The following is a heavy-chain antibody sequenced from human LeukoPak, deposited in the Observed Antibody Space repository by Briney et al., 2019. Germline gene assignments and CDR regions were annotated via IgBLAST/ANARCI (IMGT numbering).Heavy chain of an antibody. CDR1: GYTFTSYG. CDR2: ISTYNGNT. CDR3: ARGILTGPNWFDP. V-gene: IGHV1-18*01. J-gene: IGHJ5*02. Sequence: ASVKVSCKASGYTFTSYGILWVRQAPGQGLEWMGWISTYNGNTDYAQKIQGRVTMTRDTSTSTVYMELSSLRSEDTAVYYCARGILTGPNWFDPWGQGTLVTVSS. D-gene: IGHD3-9*01.